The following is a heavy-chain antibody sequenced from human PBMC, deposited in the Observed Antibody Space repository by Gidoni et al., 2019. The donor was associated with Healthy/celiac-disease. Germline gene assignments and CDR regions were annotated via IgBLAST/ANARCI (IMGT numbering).Heavy chain of an antibody. D-gene: IGHD2-21*02. CDR2: IYHSGST. V-gene: IGHV4-4*02. J-gene: IGHJ6*03. Sequence: QVQLQESGPGLVKPSGTLSLTCAVSGGSISSSNWWSWVRQPPGKGLEWIGEIYHSGSTNYNPSLKSRVTISVDKSKNQFSLKLSSVTAADTAVYYCARERVHCGGDCYPNYYYYYYMDVWGKGTTVTVSS. CDR1: GGSISSSNW. CDR3: ARERVHCGGDCYPNYYYYYYMDV.